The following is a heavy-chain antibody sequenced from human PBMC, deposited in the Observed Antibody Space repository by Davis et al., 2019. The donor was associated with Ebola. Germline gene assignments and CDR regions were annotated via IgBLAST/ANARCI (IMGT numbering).Heavy chain of an antibody. CDR2: ISGSGTGT. V-gene: IGHV3-23*01. Sequence: GESLKISCAASGFTLISYSMTWVRQAPGKGLEWVSGISGSGTGTYYADSVKGRFTMSRDRSKNTVYLQMSNLRDEDTAVYYCAKDIYSYAPRGCDFWGQGTPVTVSS. CDR1: GFTLISYS. D-gene: IGHD5-18*01. J-gene: IGHJ4*02. CDR3: AKDIYSYAPRGCDF.